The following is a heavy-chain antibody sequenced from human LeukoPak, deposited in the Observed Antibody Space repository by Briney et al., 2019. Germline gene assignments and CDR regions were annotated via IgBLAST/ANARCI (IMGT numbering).Heavy chain of an antibody. Sequence: PSETLSLTCTVSGGSTNSYYWNSVRQSPGQGLEWIGFIYSAGSTNYNPSLKSRVAISVDTSQNQFSLKLSSVTAADTAVYYCARGGTTTWRIGYYFDYWGQGALVTVSS. J-gene: IGHJ4*02. D-gene: IGHD1-1*01. CDR1: GGSTNSYY. CDR3: ARGGTTTWRIGYYFDY. CDR2: IYSAGST. V-gene: IGHV4-59*01.